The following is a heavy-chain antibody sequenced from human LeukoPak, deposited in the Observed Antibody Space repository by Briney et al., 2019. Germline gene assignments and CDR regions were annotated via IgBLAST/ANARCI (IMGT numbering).Heavy chain of an antibody. CDR3: ARPFSYSSGWYYFDY. CDR1: GGSISSSSYY. CDR2: IYYSGST. V-gene: IGHV4-39*01. D-gene: IGHD6-19*01. J-gene: IGHJ4*02. Sequence: SETLSLTCTVSGGSISSSSYYWGWIRQPPGKGLEWIGSIYYSGSTYYNPSLKSRVTISVDTSKNQFSLKLSSVTAADTALYYCARPFSYSSGWYYFDYWGQGTLVTVSS.